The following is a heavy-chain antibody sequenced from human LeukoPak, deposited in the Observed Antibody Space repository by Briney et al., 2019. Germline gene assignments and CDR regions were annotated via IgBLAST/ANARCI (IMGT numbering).Heavy chain of an antibody. Sequence: GGSLRLSCAASGFTFSSYSMNWVRQAPGKGLEWVSSISSSSSYIYYADSVKGRFTISRDNAKNSLYPQMNSLKSQDTAVHYCVTYCLMVLFRGIRYFDHWGEGTLVTVSS. CDR3: VTYCLMVLFRGIRYFDH. V-gene: IGHV3-21*03. J-gene: IGHJ4*02. D-gene: IGHD3-10*01. CDR1: GFTFSSYS. CDR2: ISSSSSYI.